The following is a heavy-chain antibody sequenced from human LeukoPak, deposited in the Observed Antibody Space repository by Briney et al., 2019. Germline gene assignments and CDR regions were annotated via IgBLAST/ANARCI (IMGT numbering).Heavy chain of an antibody. D-gene: IGHD6-19*01. V-gene: IGHV3-21*04. J-gene: IGHJ4*02. CDR3: ATKGDSGWFFDY. CDR1: GFTFSSYS. CDR2: ISNGSTYI. Sequence: GGSLRLSCAASGFTFSSYSMNWVRQAPGMGLEWVSSISNGSTYIYYADSVKGRFTISRDNAKNSLYLQMNSLRGEDTAVYYCATKGDSGWFFDYWGQGTLVTVSS.